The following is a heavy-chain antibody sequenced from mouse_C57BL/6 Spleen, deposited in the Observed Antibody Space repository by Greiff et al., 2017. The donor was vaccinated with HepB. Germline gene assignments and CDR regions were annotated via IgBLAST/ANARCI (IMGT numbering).Heavy chain of an antibody. J-gene: IGHJ4*01. Sequence: VQLKESGPGLVKPSQSLSLTCSVTGYSITSGYSWTWIRMFPGNQLAWMSYIRYDGSNNYNPSLKNRISITRDTSKNPLFLKLNSVTTEDTATYYCARVAEYYAMDYWGQGTSVTVSS. CDR1: GYSITSGYS. CDR2: IRYDGSN. V-gene: IGHV3-6*01. CDR3: ARVAEYYAMDY.